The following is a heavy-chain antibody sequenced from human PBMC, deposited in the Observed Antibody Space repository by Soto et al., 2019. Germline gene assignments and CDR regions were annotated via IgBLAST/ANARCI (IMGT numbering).Heavy chain of an antibody. V-gene: IGHV4-59*01. J-gene: IGHJ6*02. Sequence: SETLSLTCTVSGGSISSYYWSWIRQPPGKGLEWIGYIYYSGSTNYNPSLKSRVTISVDTSKNQFSLKLSSVTAADTAVYYCARDPGYSYGSEFYYYGMDVWGQGTTVTVSS. CDR3: ARDPGYSYGSEFYYYGMDV. D-gene: IGHD5-18*01. CDR2: IYYSGST. CDR1: GGSISSYY.